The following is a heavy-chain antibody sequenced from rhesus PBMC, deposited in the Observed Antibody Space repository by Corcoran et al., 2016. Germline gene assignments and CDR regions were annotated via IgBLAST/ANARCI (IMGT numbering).Heavy chain of an antibody. CDR2: ISGSSWST. D-gene: IGHD6-25*01. CDR3: ASPFTAAGGY. CDR1: GYSISSGYY. Sequence: QVQLQESGPGLVKPSETLSLTCAVSGYSISSGYYWGWIRQPPGKGLEYIGYISGSSWSTYYNPSLKSRVTISKDTSKNQFSLKLSSVTAADTAVYYCASPFTAAGGYWGQGVLVTVSS. V-gene: IGHV4-99*01. J-gene: IGHJ4*01.